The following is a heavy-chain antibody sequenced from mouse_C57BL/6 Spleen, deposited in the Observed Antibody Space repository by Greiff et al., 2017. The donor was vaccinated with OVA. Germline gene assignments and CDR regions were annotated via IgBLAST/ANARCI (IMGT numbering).Heavy chain of an antibody. Sequence: EVQLQQSGPELVKPGASVKISCKASGYTFTDYYMNWVKQSHGKSLEWIGDINPNNGGTSYNQKFKGKATLTVDKSSSTAYMELRSLTSEDSAVYYCARPDTTVDYYAMDYWGQGTSVTVSS. D-gene: IGHD1-1*01. J-gene: IGHJ4*01. CDR3: ARPDTTVDYYAMDY. V-gene: IGHV1-26*01. CDR1: GYTFTDYY. CDR2: INPNNGGT.